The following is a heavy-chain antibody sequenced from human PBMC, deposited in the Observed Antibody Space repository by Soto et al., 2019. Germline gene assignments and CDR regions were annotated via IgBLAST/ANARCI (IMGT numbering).Heavy chain of an antibody. CDR1: GGSISSGGYY. CDR2: IYYSGST. J-gene: IGHJ5*02. V-gene: IGHV4-31*03. D-gene: IGHD4-17*01. Sequence: QVQLQESGPGLVKPSQTLSLTCTVSGGSISSGGYYWSWIRPHSGKGLEWIGYIYYSGSTYYNPSLKSRVTISVDTSKTQFSLKLSSVTAADTAVYYCARALTTVTLFDPWGQGTLVTVSS. CDR3: ARALTTVTLFDP.